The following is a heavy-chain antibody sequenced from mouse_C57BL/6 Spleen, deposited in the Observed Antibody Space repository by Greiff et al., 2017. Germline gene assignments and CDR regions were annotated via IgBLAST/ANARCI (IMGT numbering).Heavy chain of an antibody. J-gene: IGHJ4*01. CDR3: ARRDYGYYYAMDY. V-gene: IGHV1-54*01. CDR2: INPGSGGT. D-gene: IGHD1-1*01. Sequence: QVQLKESGAELVRPGTSVKVSCKASGYAFTNYLIEWVKQRPGQGLEWIGVINPGSGGTNYNEKFKGKATLTADKSSSTAYMQLSSLTSEDSAVYFCARRDYGYYYAMDYWGQGTSVTVSS. CDR1: GYAFTNYL.